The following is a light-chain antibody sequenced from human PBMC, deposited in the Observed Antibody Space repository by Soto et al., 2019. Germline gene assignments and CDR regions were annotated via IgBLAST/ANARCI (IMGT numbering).Light chain of an antibody. CDR3: QQCDNSPRT. CDR1: QSVGSD. V-gene: IGKV3-20*01. CDR2: GAS. J-gene: IGKJ1*01. Sequence: EIVMTQSPATLSVSPGERATLSCRASQSVGSDLAWYQQKPGQAPRLVIYGASSRATGIPDRFSGSGSGTDFTLTISRLEPEDFAVYYCQQCDNSPRTFGQGTKVEIK.